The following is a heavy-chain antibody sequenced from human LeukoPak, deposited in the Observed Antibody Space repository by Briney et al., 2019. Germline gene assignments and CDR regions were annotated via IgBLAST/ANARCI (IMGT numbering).Heavy chain of an antibody. CDR2: ISSSSSYI. D-gene: IGHD3-10*01. CDR1: GFTFSSYS. Sequence: PGGSLRLSCAASGFTFSSYSMNWVRQAPGKGLEWVSSISSSSSYIYYADSVKGRFTISRDNAKKSLYLQMNSLRAEDTAVYYCARAPGRVRGVIISPDVWGQGTTVTVSS. CDR3: ARAPGRVRGVIISPDV. J-gene: IGHJ6*02. V-gene: IGHV3-21*01.